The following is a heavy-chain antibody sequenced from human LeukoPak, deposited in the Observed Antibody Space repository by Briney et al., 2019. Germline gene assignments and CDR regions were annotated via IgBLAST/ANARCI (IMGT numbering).Heavy chain of an antibody. V-gene: IGHV3-23*01. D-gene: IGHD2-21*02. J-gene: IGHJ4*02. Sequence: GGSLRLSCAASGFSFSNYAMNWVRQAPGKGLEWVSTSGTGGNTYYTAYVKGRFSISRDNSKNTLYLQMNSLRAEDTAIYYCAKSYLQIVTLTALYFDSWGQGALVTVSS. CDR1: GFSFSNYA. CDR3: AKSYLQIVTLTALYFDS. CDR2: SGTGGNT.